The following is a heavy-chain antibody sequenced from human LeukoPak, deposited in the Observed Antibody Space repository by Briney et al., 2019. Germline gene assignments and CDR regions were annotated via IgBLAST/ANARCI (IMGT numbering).Heavy chain of an antibody. D-gene: IGHD6-19*01. J-gene: IGHJ4*02. CDR1: GFTFSYYW. CDR3: ARAVAGPRYFDY. CDR2: IKQDGNEK. V-gene: IGHV3-7*01. Sequence: PGGSLRLSCATSGFTFSYYWMAWVRQAPGKGLEWVANIKQDGNEKYYVDSVKGRFTISRDNTKNSLYLQLNSLRAEDTAVYYCARAVAGPRYFDYWGQGTLVTVSS.